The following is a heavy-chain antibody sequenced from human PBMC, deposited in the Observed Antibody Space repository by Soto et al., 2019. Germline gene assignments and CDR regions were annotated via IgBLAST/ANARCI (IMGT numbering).Heavy chain of an antibody. CDR2: IIPILGRP. V-gene: IGHV1-69*10. CDR1: GCTFNSYS. J-gene: IGHJ4*02. Sequence: SVKVSCKASGCTFNSYSISWVRQAPGQGLEWMGGIIPILGRPSYAQKFQGRVTITADEPASTVYMELSSLRSEDTAVYYCARDPPYSSGWYCYWGQGTLVTVS. CDR3: ARDPPYSSGWYCY. D-gene: IGHD6-19*01.